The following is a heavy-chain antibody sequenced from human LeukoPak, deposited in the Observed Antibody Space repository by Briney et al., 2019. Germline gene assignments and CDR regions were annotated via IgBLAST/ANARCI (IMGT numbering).Heavy chain of an antibody. CDR2: IIPIFGTA. CDR3: ARFPPQYYYDSSGYLGYFDY. J-gene: IGHJ4*02. V-gene: IGHV1-69*06. CDR1: GGPFRNYA. D-gene: IGHD3-22*01. Sequence: GASVKVSCKASGGPFRNYAISWVRQAPGQGLEWMGGIIPIFGTANYAQKFQGRVTITADKSTSTAYMELSSLRSEDTAVYYCARFPPQYYYDSSGYLGYFDYWGQGTLVTVSS.